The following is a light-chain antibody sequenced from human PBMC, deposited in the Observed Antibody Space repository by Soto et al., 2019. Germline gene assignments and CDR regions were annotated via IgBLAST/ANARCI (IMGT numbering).Light chain of an antibody. Sequence: DIQMTQSPSTLSASVGDRVTITCRASQTIYTWLAWYQQKPGKAPKLLIFDASNLASGVPSRFSGSGFGTDFSLTISGLQPDDFGAYYCQQYNTFLTFGGGTEVDI. CDR2: DAS. J-gene: IGKJ4*01. V-gene: IGKV1-5*01. CDR1: QTIYTW. CDR3: QQYNTFLT.